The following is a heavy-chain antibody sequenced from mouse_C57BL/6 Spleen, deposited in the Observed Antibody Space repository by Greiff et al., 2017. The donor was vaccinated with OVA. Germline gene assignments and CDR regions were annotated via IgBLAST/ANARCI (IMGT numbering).Heavy chain of an antibody. D-gene: IGHD4-1*01. Sequence: VQLQQSVAELVRPGASVKLSCTASGFNIKNTYMHWVKQRPEQGLEWIGRIDPANGNTKYNPKFKGKATITADTSSNTAYLQLSSLTSEDSAIYYGARSWDDHYSAMDYWGQGTSVTVSS. CDR1: GFNIKNTY. CDR2: IDPANGNT. V-gene: IGHV14-3*01. CDR3: ARSWDDHYSAMDY. J-gene: IGHJ4*01.